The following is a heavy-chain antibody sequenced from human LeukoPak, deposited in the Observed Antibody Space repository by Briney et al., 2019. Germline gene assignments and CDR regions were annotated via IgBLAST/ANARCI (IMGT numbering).Heavy chain of an antibody. D-gene: IGHD2-21*02. CDR2: INPSGGST. J-gene: IGHJ4*02. CDR1: GYTFTNYY. Sequence: ASVKVSCKASGYTFTNYYMHWVRQAPGQGLEWMGIINPSGGSTSYAQKFQGRVTMTRDTSTSTVYMELSSLRSEDTAVYYCARDGSVNCGGDCYLVYWGQGTLVTVSS. V-gene: IGHV1-46*01. CDR3: ARDGSVNCGGDCYLVY.